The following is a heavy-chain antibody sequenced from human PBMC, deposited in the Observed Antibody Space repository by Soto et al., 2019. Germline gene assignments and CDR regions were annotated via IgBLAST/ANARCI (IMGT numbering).Heavy chain of an antibody. CDR1: GFTFSSYS. V-gene: IGHV3-48*01. J-gene: IGHJ4*02. Sequence: PGGSLRLSCAASGFTFSSYSMNWVRQAPGKGLEWVPYISSTAYTTRYADSVQGRFTISRDNAKNSLYLQMNSLRAEDTAVYYCARGLLGYYFDNWGQGSLVTVSS. D-gene: IGHD3-22*01. CDR3: ARGLLGYYFDN. CDR2: ISSTAYTT.